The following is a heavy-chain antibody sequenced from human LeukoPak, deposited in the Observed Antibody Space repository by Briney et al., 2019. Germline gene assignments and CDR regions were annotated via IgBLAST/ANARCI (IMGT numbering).Heavy chain of an antibody. CDR3: TKDMEWGMDV. CDR2: IGWDGTNI. Sequence: GGSLRLSCAASGFTGSNNYVSWVRQAPGMGLEWVSLIGWDGTNIDYADSVKGRFTISRDNSKNFVYLQMHSLRTEDTALYYCTKDMEWGMDVWGQGTTVIVSS. CDR1: GFTGSNNY. D-gene: IGHD3-3*01. J-gene: IGHJ6*02. V-gene: IGHV3-43*01.